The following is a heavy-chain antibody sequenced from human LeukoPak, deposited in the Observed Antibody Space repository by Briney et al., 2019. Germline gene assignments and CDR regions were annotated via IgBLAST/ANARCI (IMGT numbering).Heavy chain of an antibody. CDR1: AFTFSSYS. D-gene: IGHD2-21*02. Sequence: PGGSLRLSSAASAFTFSSYSMNWLRPAPGQGLEWVANIKQDKTEKYYEDSGKGRFTISRDNAKNSLYLQMNSLRAEDTAVYYCARDTGICGGDCSFYYYYMDVWGKGTTVTVSS. CDR3: ARDTGICGGDCSFYYYYMDV. CDR2: IKQDKTEK. V-gene: IGHV3-7*01. J-gene: IGHJ6*03.